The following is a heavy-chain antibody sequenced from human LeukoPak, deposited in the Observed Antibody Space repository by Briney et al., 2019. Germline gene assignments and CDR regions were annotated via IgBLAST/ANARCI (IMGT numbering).Heavy chain of an antibody. CDR3: ATGSFGIVVVPAAIGYYGMDV. Sequence: ASVKVSCKVSGYTLTELSMRWVRQAPGKGLEWMGGFDPEDGETIYAQKFQGRVTMAEDTSTDTAYMELSSLRSEDTAVYYCATGSFGIVVVPAAIGYYGMDVWGQGTTVTVSS. J-gene: IGHJ6*02. CDR1: GYTLTELS. V-gene: IGHV1-24*01. D-gene: IGHD2-2*02. CDR2: FDPEDGET.